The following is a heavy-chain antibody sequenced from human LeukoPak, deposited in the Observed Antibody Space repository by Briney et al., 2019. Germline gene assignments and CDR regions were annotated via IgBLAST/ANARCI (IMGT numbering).Heavy chain of an antibody. J-gene: IGHJ3*02. CDR2: ISGGGEST. CDR1: GFAFSTYA. Sequence: PGGSLRLSCATSGFAFSTYAMSWVRQAPGKGLEWVSTISGGGESTHYADSVEGRFTISRDNSKNTLYLQMNSQTAEYTAVYYCAKAATVTIRLFDAFDIWGQGTMVTVSS. V-gene: IGHV3-23*01. D-gene: IGHD4-17*01. CDR3: AKAATVTIRLFDAFDI.